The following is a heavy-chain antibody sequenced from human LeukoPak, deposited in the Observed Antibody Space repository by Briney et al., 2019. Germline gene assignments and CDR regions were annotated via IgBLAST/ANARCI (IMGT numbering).Heavy chain of an antibody. CDR1: GGSISSSSYY. CDR2: IYYGGST. V-gene: IGHV4-39*01. J-gene: IGHJ4*02. Sequence: SETLSLTCTVSGGSISSSSYYWGWIRQPPGKGLEWIGSIYYGGSTYYNPSLKSRVTISVDTSKNQFSLKLSSVTAADTAVYYCARAWYSWGYYFDYWGQGTLVTVSS. CDR3: ARAWYSWGYYFDY. D-gene: IGHD1-26*01.